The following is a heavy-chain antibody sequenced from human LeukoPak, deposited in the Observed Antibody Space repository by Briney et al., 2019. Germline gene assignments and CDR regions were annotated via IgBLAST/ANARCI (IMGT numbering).Heavy chain of an antibody. D-gene: IGHD4-11*01. V-gene: IGHV3-30*02. CDR2: IRYDGSNK. CDR3: AKACDYSNYGVAALVG. J-gene: IGHJ4*02. Sequence: PGGSLRLSCAASGFTFSSYGMHWVRQAPGKGLEWVAFIRYDGSNKYYADSVKGRFTISRDNSKNTLYLQMNSLRAEDTAVYYCAKACDYSNYGVAALVGWGQGTLVTVSS. CDR1: GFTFSSYG.